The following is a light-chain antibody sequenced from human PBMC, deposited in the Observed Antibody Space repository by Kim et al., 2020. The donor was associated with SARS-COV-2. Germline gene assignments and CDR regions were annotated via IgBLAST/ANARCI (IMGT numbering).Light chain of an antibody. V-gene: IGKV1-16*02. J-gene: IGKJ5*01. CDR1: QGISNY. Sequence: PSGGVRVPITWRARQGISNYLAWFRQTPGKAPKSLIYGASNLHTGVPSKFSGSGSGTDFTLTITSLQPEDFATYYCQQYHSYPITFGQGTRLEIK. CDR2: GAS. CDR3: QQYHSYPIT.